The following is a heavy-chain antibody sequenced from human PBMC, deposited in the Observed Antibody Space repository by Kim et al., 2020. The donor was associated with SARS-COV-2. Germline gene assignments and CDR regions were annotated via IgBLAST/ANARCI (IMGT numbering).Heavy chain of an antibody. CDR2: IKQDGSEK. J-gene: IGHJ4*02. Sequence: GGSLRLSCAASGFTFSSYWMSWVRQAPGKGPEWVANIKQDGSEKYYVDSVKGRFTISRDNAKNSLYLQMNSLRAEDTAVYYCAREERWLDPNFAYWGQGTLVTVSS. CDR3: AREERWLDPNFAY. V-gene: IGHV3-7*03. CDR1: GFTFSSYW. D-gene: IGHD6-19*01.